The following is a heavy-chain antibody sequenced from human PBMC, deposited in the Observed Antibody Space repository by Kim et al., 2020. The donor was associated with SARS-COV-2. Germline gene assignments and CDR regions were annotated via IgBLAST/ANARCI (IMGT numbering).Heavy chain of an antibody. CDR3: ARELSGHRNFDL. CDR1: GFTFSSSV. Sequence: GGSLRLSCAASGFTFSSSVMDWVRQAPGKGLEWISGISTSGGTTYYADSVKGRFTISRDNSKNTLYLQMDSLRVEDTALYYCARELSGHRNFDLWGRGTLVTVSS. D-gene: IGHD1-26*01. V-gene: IGHV3-23*01. CDR2: ISTSGGTT. J-gene: IGHJ2*01.